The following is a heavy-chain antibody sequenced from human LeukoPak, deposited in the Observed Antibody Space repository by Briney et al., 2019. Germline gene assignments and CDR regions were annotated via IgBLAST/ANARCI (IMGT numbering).Heavy chain of an antibody. J-gene: IGHJ4*02. CDR3: VRQTYGSGSYYNLDC. V-gene: IGHV4-39*01. D-gene: IGHD3-10*01. CDR2: IYYSGST. CDR1: GGSISSSTHY. Sequence: SSETLSLTCTVSGGSISSSTHYWGWIRQPPGKGLEWIGTIYYSGSTYYNPSLKSRATISVDTSKNQFFLKLGSVTAADTAVYYCVRQTYGSGSYYNLDCWGQGTLVTVSS.